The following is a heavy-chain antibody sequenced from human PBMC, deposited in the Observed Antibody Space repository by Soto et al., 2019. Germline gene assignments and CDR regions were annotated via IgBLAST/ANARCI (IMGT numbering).Heavy chain of an antibody. V-gene: IGHV1-18*04. D-gene: IGHD3-22*01. J-gene: IGHJ4*02. Sequence: QVQLVQSGAEVKKPGASVKVSCKASGYSFTSYGISWVRQAHGQGLEWMGWISGHNGNTNHPQSLQGRVTMTTDTSRNTAYMELRSLRSDDTAVYYCARHRFNYYDDTVYYYFDYWGQGTLVTVSS. CDR1: GYSFTSYG. CDR3: ARHRFNYYDDTVYYYFDY. CDR2: ISGHNGNT.